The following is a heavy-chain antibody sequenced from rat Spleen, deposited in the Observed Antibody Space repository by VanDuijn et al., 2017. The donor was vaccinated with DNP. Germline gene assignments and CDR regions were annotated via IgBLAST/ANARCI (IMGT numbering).Heavy chain of an antibody. CDR2: ISTNGGNS. V-gene: IGHV5S13*01. Sequence: EVQLVESGGGLVQPGRSLNLSCTASGFTFNKFGMARVRQAPTQGLEWVASISTNGGNSVYRDSVKGRFTTSRDNANRTLYLQMDSLRSEDTDNYYCATSPGPNWFAYWGQGTLVTVSS. D-gene: IGHD1-4*01. CDR3: ATSPGPNWFAY. J-gene: IGHJ3*01. CDR1: GFTFNKFG.